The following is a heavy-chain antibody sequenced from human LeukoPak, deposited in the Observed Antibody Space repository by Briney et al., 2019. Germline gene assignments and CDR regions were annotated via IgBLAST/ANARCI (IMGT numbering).Heavy chain of an antibody. CDR2: INHSGST. D-gene: IGHD6-13*01. CDR3: ARDSSSWYIGYYYYYMDV. CDR1: GGSFSGYY. V-gene: IGHV4-34*01. Sequence: SETLSLTCAVYGGSFSGYYWSWIRQPPGKGLEWIGEINHSGSTNYNPSLKSRVTISVDTSKNQFSLKLSSVTAADTAVYYCARDSSSWYIGYYYYYMDVWGKGTTVTISS. J-gene: IGHJ6*03.